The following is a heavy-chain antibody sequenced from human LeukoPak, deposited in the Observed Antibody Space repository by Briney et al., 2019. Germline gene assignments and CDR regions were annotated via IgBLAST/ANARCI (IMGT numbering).Heavy chain of an antibody. CDR1: GFTVSSKF. V-gene: IGHV3-53*01. Sequence: GGSLRLSCAASGFTVSSKFMSWVRQAPGKGLEWVPVIYSGGSTHYADSVKGRFTISRDNAKNSLYLQMNSLRAEDTAVYYCARTYSSGFDYWGQGTLVTVSS. CDR3: ARTYSSGFDY. CDR2: IYSGGST. D-gene: IGHD6-19*01. J-gene: IGHJ4*02.